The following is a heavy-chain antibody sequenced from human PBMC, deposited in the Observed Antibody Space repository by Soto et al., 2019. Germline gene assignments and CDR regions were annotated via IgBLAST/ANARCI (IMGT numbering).Heavy chain of an antibody. D-gene: IGHD5-18*01. V-gene: IGHV1-2*02. CDR3: ARGYGSSPNMELRFGMDV. CDR2: IDPNSGAT. CDR1: GYILTGYS. Sequence: QVYLVQSGAEVRRPGASVKVSCTAFGYILTGYSLHWVRQAPGQGLEWQGWIDPNSGATNSAEKFHGRDATPRDTSISAAYLESSSMRSDDTAIYYCARGYGSSPNMELRFGMDVWGEGTTSSVST. J-gene: IGHJ6*04.